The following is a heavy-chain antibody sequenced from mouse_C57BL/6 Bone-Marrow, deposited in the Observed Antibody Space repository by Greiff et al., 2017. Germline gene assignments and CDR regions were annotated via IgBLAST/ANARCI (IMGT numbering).Heavy chain of an antibody. CDR1: GYSITSGYY. Sequence: EVKLQESGPGLVKPSQSLSLTCSVTGYSITSGYYWNWIRQFPGNKLEWMGYISYDGSNNYNPSLKNRISITRDTSKNQFFLKLNSVTTEDTATYYCARDNYDYPWYFDVWGTGTTVTVSS. D-gene: IGHD2-4*01. J-gene: IGHJ1*03. CDR3: ARDNYDYPWYFDV. CDR2: ISYDGSN. V-gene: IGHV3-6*01.